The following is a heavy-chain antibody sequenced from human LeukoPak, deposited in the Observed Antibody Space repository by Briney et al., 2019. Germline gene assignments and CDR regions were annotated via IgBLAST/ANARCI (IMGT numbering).Heavy chain of an antibody. CDR1: GFTFSNTW. Sequence: GGSLRLSCAASGFTFSNTWMNWVRQAPGKGLEYVSAISSNGGSTYYANSVKGRFTISRDNSKNTLYLQMGSLRAEDMAVYYCARDFGDSSGYYYWTFDYWGQGTLVTVSS. V-gene: IGHV3-64*01. CDR3: ARDFGDSSGYYYWTFDY. D-gene: IGHD3-22*01. CDR2: ISSNGGST. J-gene: IGHJ4*02.